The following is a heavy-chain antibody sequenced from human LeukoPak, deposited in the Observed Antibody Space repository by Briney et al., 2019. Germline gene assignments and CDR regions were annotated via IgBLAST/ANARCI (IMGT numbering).Heavy chain of an antibody. V-gene: IGHV3-30*04. D-gene: IGHD2-8*02. CDR1: GFTFSSYA. Sequence: PGGSLRLSCAASGFTFSSYAMHWVRQAPGKGLEWVAVISYDGSNKYYADSVKGRFTISRDNAKNSLYLQMNSLRAEDTAVYYCARDSLDDAVGYYYYMDVWGKGTTVTVSS. CDR2: ISYDGSNK. CDR3: ARDSLDDAVGYYYYMDV. J-gene: IGHJ6*03.